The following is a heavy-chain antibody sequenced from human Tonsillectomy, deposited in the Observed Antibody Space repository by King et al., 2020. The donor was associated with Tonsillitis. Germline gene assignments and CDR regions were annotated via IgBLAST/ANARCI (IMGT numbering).Heavy chain of an antibody. Sequence: QLQESGPGLVKPSETLSLTCAVSGYSISSGYYWGWIRQPPGKGLEWIGSIYHSGSTYYNPSLKSRVTISVDTSKNQFSLKLTSVTAADTAVYYCARDRGTVGDFDYWGQGTLVTVSS. CDR2: IYHSGST. CDR1: GYSISSGYY. D-gene: IGHD3-10*01. J-gene: IGHJ4*02. V-gene: IGHV4-38-2*02. CDR3: ARDRGTVGDFDY.